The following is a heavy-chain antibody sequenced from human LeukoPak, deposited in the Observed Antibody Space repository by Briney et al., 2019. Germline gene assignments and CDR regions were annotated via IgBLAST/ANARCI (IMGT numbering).Heavy chain of an antibody. D-gene: IGHD6-19*01. CDR3: ARDPSNTSGRYQYFDL. CDR2: ISAYNGDT. V-gene: IGHV1-18*01. CDR1: GYTFNHHG. Sequence: ASVKVSCKASGYTFNHHGIAWVRQAPGQGLERMGWISAYNGDTKYAQEFQGRVTMTTDTSTSTAYMELRSLRSDDTAVYYCARDPSNTSGRYQYFDLWGRSTLVTVSS. J-gene: IGHJ2*01.